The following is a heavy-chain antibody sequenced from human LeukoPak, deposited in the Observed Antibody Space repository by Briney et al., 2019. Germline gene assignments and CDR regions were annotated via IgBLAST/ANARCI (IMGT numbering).Heavy chain of an antibody. V-gene: IGHV3-23*01. Sequence: GGSLRLSCAASGFTFSSYAMSWVRQAPGKGLEGVSAISGSGGSTYYADSVKGRFTISRDNSKNTLYLQMNSLRAEDTAVYYCARDSGIVVVPAAIGYYFDYWGQGTLVTVSS. J-gene: IGHJ4*02. CDR1: GFTFSSYA. CDR3: ARDSGIVVVPAAIGYYFDY. CDR2: ISGSGGST. D-gene: IGHD2-2*01.